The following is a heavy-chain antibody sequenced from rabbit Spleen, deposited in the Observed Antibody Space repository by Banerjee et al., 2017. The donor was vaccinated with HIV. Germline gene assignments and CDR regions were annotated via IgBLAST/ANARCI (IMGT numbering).Heavy chain of an antibody. CDR1: GFSFSNTYW. CDR3: MRHLQL. Sequence: QKQLEESGGGLVKPGGTLTLTCTASGFSFSNTYWMCWVRQAPGKGLEWIACMVGGGDGRTAYANWAKGRFTISETSSTTVTLQMTSLTAADTATYFFMRHLQLWGPGTLVTV. CDR2: MVGGGDGRT. V-gene: IGHV1S45*01. J-gene: IGHJ6*01.